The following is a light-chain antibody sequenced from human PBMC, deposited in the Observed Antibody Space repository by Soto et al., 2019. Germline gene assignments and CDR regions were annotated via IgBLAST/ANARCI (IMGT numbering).Light chain of an antibody. CDR3: CSLTTSHTYV. Sequence: HSVLTQPRSVSGSPGQSVTISCTGTSSDFGGYNCVSWYQHHPGKAPKLMIYDVSERPSGVPDRFSGSKSGNTASLTISGLQAEDEADYYCCSLTTSHTYVFGSGTKVTVL. V-gene: IGLV2-11*01. CDR1: SSDFGGYNC. CDR2: DVS. J-gene: IGLJ1*01.